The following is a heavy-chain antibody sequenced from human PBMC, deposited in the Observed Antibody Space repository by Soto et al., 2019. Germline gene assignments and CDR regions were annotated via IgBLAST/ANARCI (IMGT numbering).Heavy chain of an antibody. J-gene: IGHJ6*03. CDR2: IKSKTDGGTT. V-gene: IGHV3-15*01. CDR1: GFTFSNAW. D-gene: IGHD2-15*01. Sequence: GGSLRLSCAASGFTFSNAWMSWVRQAPGKGLEWVGRIKSKTDGGTTDYAAPVKGRFTISRDDSKNTLYLQMNSLKTEDTAVYYCTTKAVGYYYMDVWGKGTTVTVSS. CDR3: TTKAVGYYYMDV.